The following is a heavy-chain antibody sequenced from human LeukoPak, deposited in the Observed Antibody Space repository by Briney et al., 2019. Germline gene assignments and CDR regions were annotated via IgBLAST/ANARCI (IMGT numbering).Heavy chain of an antibody. CDR1: GFSFSDAW. Sequence: PGGSHRLSCAASGFSFSDAWMSWVRQIPGKGLEWVGRIESKTDGGTTDYAAPVKGRFTISRDDSTNTLYLQMNSLKSEDTAVYYCTTYGSGRKFDYWGQGIQVTVSS. V-gene: IGHV3-15*04. J-gene: IGHJ4*02. D-gene: IGHD3-10*01. CDR3: TTYGSGRKFDY. CDR2: IESKTDGGTT.